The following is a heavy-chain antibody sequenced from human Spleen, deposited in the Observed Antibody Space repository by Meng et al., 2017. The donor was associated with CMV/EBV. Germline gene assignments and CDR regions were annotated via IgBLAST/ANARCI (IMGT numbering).Heavy chain of an antibody. CDR3: TTEDGDDYSNYLGDYYYGMDV. Sequence: GGSLRLSCAASGFTFNNAWMSWVRQAPGKGLEWVGRIKSKTDGGTTDYAAPVKGRFTISRNDSKNTLYLQMNSLKTEDTAVYYCTTEDGDDYSNYLGDYYYGMDVWGQGTTVTVSS. D-gene: IGHD4-11*01. J-gene: IGHJ6*02. V-gene: IGHV3-15*01. CDR1: GFTFNNAW. CDR2: IKSKTDGGTT.